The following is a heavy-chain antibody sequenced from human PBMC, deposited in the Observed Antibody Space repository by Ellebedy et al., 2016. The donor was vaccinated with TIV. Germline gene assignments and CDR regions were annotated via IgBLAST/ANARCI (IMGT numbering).Heavy chain of an antibody. CDR1: GFTFSSYS. J-gene: IGHJ5*02. Sequence: PGGSLRLSCAASGFTFSSYSMNWVRQAPGKGLEWVSYISSSSDTTYYADSVKGRFTISRDNAKNSLYLQMNSLRAEDTAVYYCAREEVVSGFGSGFDPWGQGTLVTVSS. V-gene: IGHV3-48*01. D-gene: IGHD6-19*01. CDR2: ISSSSDTT. CDR3: AREEVVSGFGSGFDP.